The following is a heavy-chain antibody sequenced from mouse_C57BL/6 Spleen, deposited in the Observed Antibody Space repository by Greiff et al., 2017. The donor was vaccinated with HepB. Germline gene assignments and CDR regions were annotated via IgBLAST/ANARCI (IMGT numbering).Heavy chain of an antibody. Sequence: QVQLQQSGAELVKPGASVKISCKASGYAFSSYWMNWVKQRPGKGLEWIGQIYPGDGDTNYNGKFKGKATLTADKSSSTAYMQLSSLTSEDSAVYFCARWATTVGARAMDYWGQGTSVTVSS. V-gene: IGHV1-80*01. CDR2: IYPGDGDT. D-gene: IGHD1-1*01. CDR3: ARWATTVGARAMDY. J-gene: IGHJ4*01. CDR1: GYAFSSYW.